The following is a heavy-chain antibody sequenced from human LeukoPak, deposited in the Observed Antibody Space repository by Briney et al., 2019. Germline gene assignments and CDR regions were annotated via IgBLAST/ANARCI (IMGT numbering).Heavy chain of an antibody. Sequence: GGSLRLSCAASGFTFSSYEMNWVRQAPGKGLEWVSYISSSGSTIYYADSVKGRFTISRDNAKNSLYLQMNSLRAEDTAVYYCARDRYTAKDYGMDVWGQGTTVTVSS. D-gene: IGHD5-18*01. CDR1: GFTFSSYE. V-gene: IGHV3-48*03. CDR3: ARDRYTAKDYGMDV. J-gene: IGHJ6*02. CDR2: ISSSGSTI.